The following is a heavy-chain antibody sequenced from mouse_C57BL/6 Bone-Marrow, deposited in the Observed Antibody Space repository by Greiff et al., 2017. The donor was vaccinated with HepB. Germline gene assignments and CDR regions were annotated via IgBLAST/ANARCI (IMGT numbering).Heavy chain of an antibody. J-gene: IGHJ1*03. V-gene: IGHV10-1*01. CDR1: GFSFTTYA. CDR3: VRQYYGSSYDV. Sequence: EVQLVESGGGLVQPKGSLKLSCAASGFSFTTYAMNWVRQAPGKGLEWVARIRSKSNNYATYYADSVKDRFTISRDDSESMLYLQMNNLKTEDTAMYYCVRQYYGSSYDVWGTGTTVTVSS. CDR2: IRSKSNNYAT. D-gene: IGHD1-1*01.